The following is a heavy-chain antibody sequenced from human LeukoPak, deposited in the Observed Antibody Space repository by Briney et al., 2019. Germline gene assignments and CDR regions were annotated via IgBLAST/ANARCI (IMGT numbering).Heavy chain of an antibody. CDR1: GVSISSSSYY. J-gene: IGHJ4*02. CDR2: IYSSGST. Sequence: SETLSLTCNVSGVSISSSSYYWGWIRQPPGKGLEWIGSIYSSGSTYYNSSLKSRVTISIDTSKNQVSLKMSSVTAADTAVYYCAREARDGYSSGAIFDYWGQGTLVTVSS. CDR3: AREARDGYSSGAIFDY. D-gene: IGHD6-19*01. V-gene: IGHV4-39*02.